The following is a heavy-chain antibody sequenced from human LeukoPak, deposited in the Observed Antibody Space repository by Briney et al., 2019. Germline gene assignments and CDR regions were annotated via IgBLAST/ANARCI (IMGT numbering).Heavy chain of an antibody. J-gene: IGHJ4*02. CDR1: GGSISSYY. CDR3: ARDQWATVTSLDDY. D-gene: IGHD4-17*01. Sequence: SETLSLACTVSGGSISSYYWSWIRQPPGKGLEWIGYIYDSGSTNYDPSLKSRLTISVDTSKNQFSLKLTSVTAADTAVYYCARDQWATVTSLDDYWGRGTLVTVSS. V-gene: IGHV4-59*12. CDR2: IYDSGST.